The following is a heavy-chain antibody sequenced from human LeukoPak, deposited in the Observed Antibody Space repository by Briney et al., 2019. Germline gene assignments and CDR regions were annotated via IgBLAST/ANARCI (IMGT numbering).Heavy chain of an antibody. CDR2: VCNSGNT. CDR1: GDSISSSNYC. CDR3: VRRVPLPDYFDP. Sequence: PSETLSLTCDVSGDSISSSNYCWGWIRQPPGRGLEGIGTVCNSGNTYYKPSLKSRVTMSRDASKNQFSLKLTSVTAADTAIYFRVRRVPLPDYFDPWGPGTLVTVSS. D-gene: IGHD4-11*01. J-gene: IGHJ5*02. V-gene: IGHV4-39*01.